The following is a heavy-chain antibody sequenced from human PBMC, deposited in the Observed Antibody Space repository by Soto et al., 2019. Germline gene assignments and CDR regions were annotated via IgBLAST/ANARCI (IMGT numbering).Heavy chain of an antibody. D-gene: IGHD2-15*01. CDR3: ARGIPTCYPACVFDI. Sequence: QVQLQESGPGLVKPSETLSVTCTVSGDSISRYNWNWIRQSPGKGLEWIGYLYYTWSTNSNPSFKSRVTISVDTANLQFSLRLSSVTAAETAVYYCARGIPTCYPACVFDIWGQGTRVTVSS. CDR2: LYYTWST. CDR1: GDSISRYN. J-gene: IGHJ3*02. V-gene: IGHV4-59*01.